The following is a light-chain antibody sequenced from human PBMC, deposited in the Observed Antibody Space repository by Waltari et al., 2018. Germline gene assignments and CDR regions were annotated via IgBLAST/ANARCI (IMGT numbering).Light chain of an antibody. CDR3: CSYVGSYRVV. CDR2: DVA. V-gene: IGLV2-11*01. CDR1: SHDIGAYTY. Sequence: QSALTQPHSVSGPPGQSVPISCTGTSHDIGAYTYVSWYQQHPGKAPKLMLSDVAKRPSGVPDRFSGSKSGNTASLTISGLQAEDEAGYYCCSYVGSYRVVFGGGTKLTVL. J-gene: IGLJ2*01.